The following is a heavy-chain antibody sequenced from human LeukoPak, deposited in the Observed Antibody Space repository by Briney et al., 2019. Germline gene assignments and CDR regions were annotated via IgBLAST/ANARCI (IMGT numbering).Heavy chain of an antibody. CDR1: GFTFSDAW. J-gene: IGHJ4*02. CDR3: TTEYYGSFNY. Sequence: GGSLRLSCAASGFTFSDAWMSWVRQAPGKGLEWVGRIRSNTAGGTSDYAAPVKGRFTISRDDSKNTLYLHMNSLIIEDTAVYFCTTEYYGSFNYWGQGTLVTVSS. V-gene: IGHV3-15*01. D-gene: IGHD1-26*01. CDR2: IRSNTAGGTS.